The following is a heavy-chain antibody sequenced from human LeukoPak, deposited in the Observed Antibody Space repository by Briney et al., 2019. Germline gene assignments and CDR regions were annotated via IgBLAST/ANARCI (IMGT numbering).Heavy chain of an antibody. J-gene: IGHJ5*02. Sequence: KPSETLSLTCTVSGGSISSYYWSWIRQPPGKGLEWIGYIYYSGSTNYNPSLKSRVTISVDTSKNQFSLKLSSVPAADTAVYYCARSGVIIKGCFDPWGQGPLVTVPS. CDR2: IYYSGST. D-gene: IGHD3-10*01. CDR1: GGSISSYY. V-gene: IGHV4-59*01. CDR3: ARSGVIIKGCFDP.